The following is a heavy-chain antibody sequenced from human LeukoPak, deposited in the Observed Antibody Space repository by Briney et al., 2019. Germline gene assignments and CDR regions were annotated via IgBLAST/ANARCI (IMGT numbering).Heavy chain of an antibody. CDR2: ISFNGIDQ. V-gene: IGHV3-30*18. CDR3: AKDVRGSTSPDY. D-gene: IGHD3-10*01. Sequence: GGSLRLSCAASGFTFSTYGMHWVRQAPGQGLEGVALISFNGIDQYYANPVKGRFTISRDNSENTLYLQMNNLRTEDTAGYYCAKDVRGSTSPDYWGQGTLVTVSP. CDR1: GFTFSTYG. J-gene: IGHJ4*02.